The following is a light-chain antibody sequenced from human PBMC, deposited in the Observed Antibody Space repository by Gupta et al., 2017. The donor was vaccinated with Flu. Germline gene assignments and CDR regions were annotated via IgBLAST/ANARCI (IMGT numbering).Light chain of an antibody. CDR1: QTVSSSY. Sequence: SLSPGERATLSCRASQTVSSSYLAWYQQIPGQAPRLLIYGASGRATGIPDRFSGSGSGTDFTLTISRLEPEDFAVYYCQLYDTSLFTFGPGTKVDIK. V-gene: IGKV3-20*01. J-gene: IGKJ3*01. CDR3: QLYDTSLFT. CDR2: GAS.